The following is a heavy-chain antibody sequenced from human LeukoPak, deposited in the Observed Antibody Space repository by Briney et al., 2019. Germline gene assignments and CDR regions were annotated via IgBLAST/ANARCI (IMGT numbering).Heavy chain of an antibody. CDR1: GGSVSSGSYY. CDR2: IYYSGST. D-gene: IGHD3-3*01. J-gene: IGHJ4*02. V-gene: IGHV4-61*01. CDR3: ARGVVYPTWSGPHWSDY. Sequence: SGTLSLTCTVSGGSVSSGSYYWSWIRQPPGKGLEWIGYIYYSGSTNYNPSLKSRVTISVDTSKNQFSLKLSSVTAADTAVYYCARGVVYPTWSGPHWSDYWGQGTLVTVSS.